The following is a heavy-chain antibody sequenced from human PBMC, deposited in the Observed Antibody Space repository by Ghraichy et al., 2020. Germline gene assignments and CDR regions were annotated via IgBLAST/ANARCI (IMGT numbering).Heavy chain of an antibody. V-gene: IGHV4-59*01. Sequence: SETLSLTCTVSGGSISSYYWSWIRQPPGKGLEWIGYIYYSGSTNYNPSLKSRVTISVDTSKNQFSLKLSSVTAADTAVYYCARAASGMTYYYYYGMDVWGQGTTVTVSS. CDR2: IYYSGST. CDR3: ARAASGMTYYYYYGMDV. CDR1: GGSISSYY. J-gene: IGHJ6*02.